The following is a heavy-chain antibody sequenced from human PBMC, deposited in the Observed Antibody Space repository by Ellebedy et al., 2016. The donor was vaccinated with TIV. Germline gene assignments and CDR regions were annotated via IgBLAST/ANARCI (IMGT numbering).Heavy chain of an antibody. Sequence: MPSETLSLTCVISGDSVSTDSASWNCIRRSPSRGLEWLGRTYYRSEWYADYGGSAKGRTTIKPDTSKNIFSLHLSSVTPDDTAVYYCARDQRGYNREWYTYYYYGMDVWGQGTTVTVSS. V-gene: IGHV6-1*01. CDR3: ARDQRGYNREWYTYYYYGMDV. CDR2: TYYRSEWYA. CDR1: GDSVSTDSAS. D-gene: IGHD6-19*01. J-gene: IGHJ6*02.